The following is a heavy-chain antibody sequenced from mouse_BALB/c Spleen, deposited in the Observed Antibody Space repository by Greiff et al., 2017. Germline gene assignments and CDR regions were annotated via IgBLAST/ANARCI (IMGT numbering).Heavy chain of an antibody. CDR3: DRGGKYGDWFAY. CDR1: GFSLTGYG. Sequence: QVQLKESGPGLVAPSQSLSITCTVSGFSLTGYGVNWVRQPPGKGLEWLGMIWGDGSTDYNSALKSRLSISKDNSKSQVFLKMNSLQTDDTARYYCDRGGKYGDWFAYWGKGTLVTVSA. D-gene: IGHD2-1*01. J-gene: IGHJ3*01. CDR2: IWGDGST. V-gene: IGHV2-6-7*01.